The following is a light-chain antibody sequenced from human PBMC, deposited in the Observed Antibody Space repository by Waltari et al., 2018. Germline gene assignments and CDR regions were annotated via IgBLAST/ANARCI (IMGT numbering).Light chain of an antibody. CDR1: QSISKW. CDR3: QQYNSYSLLT. J-gene: IGKJ4*01. CDR2: EVS. Sequence: DIRMTQSPSTLSASAGDRVIISCRASQSISKWLAWYQQKPGKAPKLLIYEVSTLQSGVPSRFSGTGSGTDFTLTISSLQPDDFATYYCQQYNSYSLLTFGGGTKVEIK. V-gene: IGKV1-5*03.